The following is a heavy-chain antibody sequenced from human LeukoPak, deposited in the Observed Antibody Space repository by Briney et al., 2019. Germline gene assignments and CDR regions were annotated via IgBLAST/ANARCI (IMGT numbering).Heavy chain of an antibody. J-gene: IGHJ5*02. CDR1: GGAISNYY. CDR2: IYYSGST. Sequence: SETLSLTCTVSGGAISNYYWSWIRQPPGKGLEWIGYIYYSGSTNYNPSLKSRVTISVDTSKNRFSLKLSSVTAADTAVYYCARKKFIAAGGFDPWGQGTLVTVSS. D-gene: IGHD6-6*01. CDR3: ARKKFIAAGGFDP. V-gene: IGHV4-59*01.